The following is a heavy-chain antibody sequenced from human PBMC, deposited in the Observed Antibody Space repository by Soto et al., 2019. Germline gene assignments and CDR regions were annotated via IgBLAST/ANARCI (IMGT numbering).Heavy chain of an antibody. V-gene: IGHV3-72*01. CDR1: GFTLIDHT. J-gene: IGHJ4*02. D-gene: IGHD5-12*01. Sequence: EVQLVESGGGLVQPGGSLRLSCAASGFTLIDHTRDWVRQAPGKGLEWVGRSANKANSYTTEYAASVQGRFTFSRDDSRNSLYLQMNSLKSEDTAVYYCAADIVGTGSYWGQGTLVTVSS. CDR3: AADIVGTGSY. CDR2: SANKANSYTT.